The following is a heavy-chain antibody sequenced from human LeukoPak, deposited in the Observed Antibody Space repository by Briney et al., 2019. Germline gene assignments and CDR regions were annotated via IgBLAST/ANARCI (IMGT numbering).Heavy chain of an antibody. D-gene: IGHD4-11*01. CDR2: IYSGGST. V-gene: IGHV3-66*04. Sequence: GGSLRLSCAASGFTVSSNYMSWVRQAPGKGLEWVSVIYSGGSTYYADSVKGRFTISRDNSKNTLYLQMNSLRAEDTAVYYCARLDYRNYYFDYWDPGTLVTVSS. CDR3: ARLDYRNYYFDY. CDR1: GFTVSSNY. J-gene: IGHJ4*02.